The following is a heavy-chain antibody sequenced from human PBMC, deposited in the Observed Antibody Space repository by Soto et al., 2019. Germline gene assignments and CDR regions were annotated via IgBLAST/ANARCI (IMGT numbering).Heavy chain of an antibody. J-gene: IGHJ3*02. V-gene: IGHV1-69*13. Sequence: GASVKVSCKASGGTFSSYAISWVRQAPGQGLEWMGGIIPIFGTANYAQKFQGRVTITADESTSTAYMELGSLRSEDTAVYYCARDESGAVYSSSSTDAFDIWGQGTMVTVSS. D-gene: IGHD6-6*01. CDR1: GGTFSSYA. CDR2: IIPIFGTA. CDR3: ARDESGAVYSSSSTDAFDI.